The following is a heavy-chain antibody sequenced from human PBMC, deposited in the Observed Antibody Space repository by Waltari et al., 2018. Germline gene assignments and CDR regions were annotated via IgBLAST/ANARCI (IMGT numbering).Heavy chain of an antibody. J-gene: IGHJ4*02. CDR1: GGTFSSYA. Sequence: QVQLVQSGAEVKKPGSSVTVSCKASGGTFSSYAISWVRQAPGQGLEWMGGIIPIFGTANYAQKFQGRVTITTDESTSTAYMELSSLRSEDTAVYYCARGGNYDYVWGSYRYSYFDYWGQGTLVTVSS. D-gene: IGHD3-16*02. CDR3: ARGGNYDYVWGSYRYSYFDY. CDR2: IIPIFGTA. V-gene: IGHV1-69*05.